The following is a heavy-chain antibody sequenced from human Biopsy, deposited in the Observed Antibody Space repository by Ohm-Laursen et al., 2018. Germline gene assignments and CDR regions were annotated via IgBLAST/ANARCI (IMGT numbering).Heavy chain of an antibody. D-gene: IGHD3-22*01. Sequence: GTLSLTCNMSGGDINNYYWSWIRQPAGKRLEWIGRIYPGGSTNYNPSLKSRVTMSVDTSKKQLSLRLRSVTAADTAMYYCASVVLGPTNDAFDLWGQGTMVVVSS. CDR2: IYPGGST. CDR1: GGDINNYY. CDR3: ASVVLGPTNDAFDL. J-gene: IGHJ3*01. V-gene: IGHV4-4*07.